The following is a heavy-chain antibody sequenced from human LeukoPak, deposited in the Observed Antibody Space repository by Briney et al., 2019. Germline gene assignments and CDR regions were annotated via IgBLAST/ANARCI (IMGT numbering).Heavy chain of an antibody. CDR3: AELGITMIGGV. Sequence: GGSLRLSCAASGFTFSSYSMNWVRQAPGKGMEWVSSISSSSSYIYYADSVKGRFTISRDNARNSLYLQMNSLRAEDTAVYYCAELGITMIGGVWGKGTTVTISS. V-gene: IGHV3-21*01. CDR1: GFTFSSYS. D-gene: IGHD3-10*02. CDR2: ISSSSSYI. J-gene: IGHJ6*04.